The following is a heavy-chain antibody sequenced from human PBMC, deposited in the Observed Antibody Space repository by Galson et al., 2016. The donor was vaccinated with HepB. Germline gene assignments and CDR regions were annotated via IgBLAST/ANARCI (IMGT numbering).Heavy chain of an antibody. V-gene: IGHV3-21*01. J-gene: IGHJ3*02. CDR3: ATDVRGGASDI. CDR2: ITGSSANYI. D-gene: IGHD3-16*01. Sequence: SLRLSCAASGFTFSSYNMNWVRQAPGKGLEWVSSITGSSANYIFNPDSVKGRFTISRDNAKNSLYLQMRSLRAEDAAVYYCATDVRGGASDIWGQGTMVAVSS. CDR1: GFTFSSYN.